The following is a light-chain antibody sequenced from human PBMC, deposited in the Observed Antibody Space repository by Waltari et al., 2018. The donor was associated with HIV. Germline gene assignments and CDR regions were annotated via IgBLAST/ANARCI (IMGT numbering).Light chain of an antibody. J-gene: IGLJ2*01. CDR2: GKN. CDR1: SSTLRSNT. Sequence: QSVLTQPPSTSGTPGQRVTLSCSGRSSTLRSNTVSWCQQPPGKAPKVLSYGKNQRPSGVPDRFSGSKSGTSASLAIGGLQSEDEADYYCASWDDSLNGPVFGGGTTLTVL. CDR3: ASWDDSLNGPV. V-gene: IGLV1-44*01.